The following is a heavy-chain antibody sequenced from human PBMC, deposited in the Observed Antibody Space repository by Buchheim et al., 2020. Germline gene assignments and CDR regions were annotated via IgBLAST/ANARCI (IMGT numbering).Heavy chain of an antibody. D-gene: IGHD6-6*01. Sequence: QVQLVESGGGLVKPGGSLRLSCAASGFTFSDYYMSWIRQAPGKGLEWVSYISSSSSYTNYADPVKGRFTISRDNAKNSLYLQMNSLRAEDTAVYYCARAPGSSSPDYYYYYYMDVRGKGTT. CDR1: GFTFSDYY. V-gene: IGHV3-11*05. CDR3: ARAPGSSSPDYYYYYYMDV. J-gene: IGHJ6*03. CDR2: ISSSSSYT.